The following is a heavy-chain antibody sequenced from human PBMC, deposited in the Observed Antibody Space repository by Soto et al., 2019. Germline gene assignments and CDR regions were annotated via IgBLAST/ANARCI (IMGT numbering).Heavy chain of an antibody. V-gene: IGHV3-33*01. CDR3: ARGGGIAARPDYYYYMDV. CDR1: GFTFSSYG. J-gene: IGHJ6*03. CDR2: IWYDGSNK. D-gene: IGHD6-6*01. Sequence: QVQLVESGGGVVQPGRSLRLSCAASGFTFSSYGMHWVRQAPGKGLEWVAVIWYDGSNKYYADSVKGRFTISRDNSKNSLYRQMNSLGAEDTAVYYCARGGGIAARPDYYYYMDVWGKGTTVTVSS.